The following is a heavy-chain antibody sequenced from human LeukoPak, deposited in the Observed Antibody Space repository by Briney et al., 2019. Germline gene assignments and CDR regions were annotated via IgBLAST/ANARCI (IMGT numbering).Heavy chain of an antibody. D-gene: IGHD3-10*02. CDR1: GFTFKLSA. CDR3: ARDRGPYVAIGNNWLDP. J-gene: IGHJ5*02. V-gene: IGHV3-23*01. CDR2: ITGFGTDT. Sequence: GRTLRLSCEASGFTFKLSAMNWVRQATGKGLEWVSSITGFGTDTYYADSVKGRFTVSRDNSKSTLYLQMNSLRAEDTAVYYCARDRGPYVAIGNNWLDPWGQGTLITVSS.